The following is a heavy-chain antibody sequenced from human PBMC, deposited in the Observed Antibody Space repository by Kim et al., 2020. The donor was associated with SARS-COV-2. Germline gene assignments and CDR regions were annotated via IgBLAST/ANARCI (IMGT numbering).Heavy chain of an antibody. CDR3: AFGDSDAFDI. V-gene: IGHV1-24*01. Sequence: ASVKVSCKVSGYTLTELSMHLVRQAPGKGLEWLGGFDPEDGETIYAQKFQGRVTMTEDTSTDTAYMELSSLRSEDTAVYYCAFGDSDAFDIWGQGTMVTVSS. D-gene: IGHD3-10*01. CDR1: GYTLTELS. J-gene: IGHJ3*02. CDR2: FDPEDGET.